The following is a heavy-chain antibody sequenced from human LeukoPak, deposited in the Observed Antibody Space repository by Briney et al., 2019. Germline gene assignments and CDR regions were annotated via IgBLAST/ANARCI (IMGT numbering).Heavy chain of an antibody. CDR3: ASEVVVAATFDY. CDR1: GFTVSSNY. Sequence: GGSLRLSCAASGFTVSSNYMSWVRQAPGKGLEWVSVIYSGGSTYYADSVKGRFTISRDNSKNTLYLQMNSLRAEDTAVYYCASEVVVAATFDYWGQGTLVSVSS. V-gene: IGHV3-53*01. CDR2: IYSGGST. J-gene: IGHJ4*02. D-gene: IGHD2-15*01.